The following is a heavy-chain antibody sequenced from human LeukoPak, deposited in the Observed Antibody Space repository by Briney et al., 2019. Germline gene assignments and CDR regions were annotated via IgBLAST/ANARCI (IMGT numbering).Heavy chain of an antibody. CDR3: ARAMDMDTAMVFDY. CDR1: GGSISRYY. CDR2: IYTSGST. V-gene: IGHV4-4*07. D-gene: IGHD5-18*01. Sequence: SETLSLTCTVSGGSISRYYWSWIRQPAGKGLEGIGRIYTSGSTNYNPSLKSRVTISVDKSKNQFSLKLSSVHAEGPGVYYCARAMDMDTAMVFDYWGRGTLVSVSS. J-gene: IGHJ4*02.